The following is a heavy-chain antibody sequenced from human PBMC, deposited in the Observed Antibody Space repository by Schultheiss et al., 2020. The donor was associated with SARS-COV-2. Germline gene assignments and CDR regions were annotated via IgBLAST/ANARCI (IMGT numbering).Heavy chain of an antibody. Sequence: ASVKVSCKASGYTFTAYYIHWVRQAPGQGLEWMGWINPNSGGTNYAQKFQGRVTMTRDTSISTAYMELSSLRSEDSAVYYCARGRRGSGSFRLTGPTYFDYWGQGTQVTVSS. V-gene: IGHV1-2*02. CDR1: GYTFTAYY. CDR2: INPNSGGT. J-gene: IGHJ4*02. CDR3: ARGRRGSGSFRLTGPTYFDY. D-gene: IGHD3-10*01.